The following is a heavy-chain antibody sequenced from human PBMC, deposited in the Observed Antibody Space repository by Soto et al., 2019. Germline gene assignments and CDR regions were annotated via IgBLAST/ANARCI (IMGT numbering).Heavy chain of an antibody. Sequence: QVQLVESGGGVVQPGRSLRLSCAASGFTFSSYAMHWVRQAPGKGLEWVAVISYDGSNKYYADSVKGRFTISRDNTKNTLYLHMNSLTAEDTAVYYCACAEGYYDESSGYYAGYFQHWGQGTLVTVSS. CDR2: ISYDGSNK. J-gene: IGHJ1*01. D-gene: IGHD3-22*01. CDR1: GFTFSSYA. CDR3: ACAEGYYDESSGYYAGYFQH. V-gene: IGHV3-30-3*01.